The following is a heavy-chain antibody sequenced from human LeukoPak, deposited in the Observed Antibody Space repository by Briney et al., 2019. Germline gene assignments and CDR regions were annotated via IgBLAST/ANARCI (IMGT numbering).Heavy chain of an antibody. D-gene: IGHD6-13*01. CDR2: INHSGST. CDR1: GGSFSGYY. J-gene: IGHJ5*02. V-gene: IGHV4-34*01. CDR3: ARGVGSSWYFLWFDP. Sequence: PSETLSLTCAVYGGSFSGYYWSWIRQPPGKGLEWIGEINHSGSTNYNPSLKSRVTISVDTSKNQFSLKLSSVTAADTAVYYCARGVGSSWYFLWFDPWGQGTLVTVSS.